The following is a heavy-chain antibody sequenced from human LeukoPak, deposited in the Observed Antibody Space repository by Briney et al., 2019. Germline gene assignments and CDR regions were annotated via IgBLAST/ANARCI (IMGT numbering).Heavy chain of an antibody. CDR3: ASGNTGYDRDSFDI. J-gene: IGHJ3*02. Sequence: SETLSLTCAVSGGSISSGGYSWSWVRQPPGEGLEWVGYIYHSGSTYYNPSLQSRVAISLDRSKNQFSLKLSSMTAADTAVYYCASGNTGYDRDSFDIWGQGTMVTVSS. CDR1: GGSISSGGYS. V-gene: IGHV4-30-2*01. CDR2: IYHSGST. D-gene: IGHD5-12*01.